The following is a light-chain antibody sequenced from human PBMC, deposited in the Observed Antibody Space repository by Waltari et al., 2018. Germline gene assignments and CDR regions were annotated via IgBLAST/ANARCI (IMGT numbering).Light chain of an antibody. Sequence: QSVLTQPPSASATPGQRVSISCSGSHSNLARNYLYWYQQPPGTAPKLLLYRNNQRPSRVPDRFSASKYGTSASLAISELRSEDEGIYYCASWDDSHYVFGPGTTVSVL. CDR2: RNN. CDR1: HSNLARNY. J-gene: IGLJ1*01. CDR3: ASWDDSHYV. V-gene: IGLV1-47*01.